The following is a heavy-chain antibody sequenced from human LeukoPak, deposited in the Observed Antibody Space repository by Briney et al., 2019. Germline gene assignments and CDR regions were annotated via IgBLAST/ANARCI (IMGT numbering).Heavy chain of an antibody. CDR3: AREVTATLDY. Sequence: GASVKVSCKASGGTFSYFAFSWVRQAPGQGLEWMGGIIPIFGTANYAQKFQGRVTITADESTSTAYMELSRLRSDDTAVYYCAREVTATLDYWGQGTLVTVSS. CDR1: GGTFSYFA. D-gene: IGHD4-11*01. J-gene: IGHJ4*02. V-gene: IGHV1-69*13. CDR2: IIPIFGTA.